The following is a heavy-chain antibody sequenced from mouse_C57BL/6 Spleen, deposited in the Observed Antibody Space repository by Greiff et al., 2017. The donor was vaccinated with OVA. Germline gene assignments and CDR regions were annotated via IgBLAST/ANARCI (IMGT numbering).Heavy chain of an antibody. Sequence: VKVVESGPGLVAPSQSLSITCTVSGFSLTSYGVHWVRQPPGKGLEWLVVIWSDGSTTYNSALKSRLSISKDNSKSQVFLKMNSLQTDDTAMYYCARQSGSPYYYAMDYWGQGTSVTVSS. V-gene: IGHV2-6-1*01. J-gene: IGHJ4*01. CDR1: GFSLTSYG. CDR3: ARQSGSPYYYAMDY. D-gene: IGHD1-1*01. CDR2: IWSDGST.